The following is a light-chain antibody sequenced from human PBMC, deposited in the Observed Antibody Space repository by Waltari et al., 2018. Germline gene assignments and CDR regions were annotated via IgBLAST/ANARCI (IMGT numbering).Light chain of an antibody. CDR2: EVS. CDR3: SSYTTNSPYV. CDR1: SSDVGGYKY. J-gene: IGLJ1*01. V-gene: IGLV2-14*01. Sequence: QSALTQPASVSGSPGQSITISCTGTSSDVGGYKYVSWYQQHPDKAPKLMIYEVSNRPSGVSNRFSGSKSGNTASLTISGLQAEDEADYYCSSYTTNSPYVFGTGTKVTVL.